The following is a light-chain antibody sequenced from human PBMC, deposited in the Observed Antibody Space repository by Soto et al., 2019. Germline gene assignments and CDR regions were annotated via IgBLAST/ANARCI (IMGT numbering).Light chain of an antibody. Sequence: EIVLTQSPVTLSLSPGGRATLSCRASQSVSSNYFAWYQQKPGQAPRLLMYGASSRATGTPDRISGGGSGTDFTLTISRLEPEDFAVYYCQHYVTSSITFGQGTRLEIK. V-gene: IGKV3-20*01. J-gene: IGKJ5*01. CDR2: GAS. CDR1: QSVSSNY. CDR3: QHYVTSSIT.